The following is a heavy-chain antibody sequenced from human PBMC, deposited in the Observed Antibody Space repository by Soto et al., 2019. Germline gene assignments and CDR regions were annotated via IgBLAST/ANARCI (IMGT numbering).Heavy chain of an antibody. CDR3: ARFCYEERASDY. J-gene: IGHJ4*02. Sequence: QVQLQESGPGLVKPSQTLSLTCTVSVGSISSGDYYWSWIRQPPGKGLEWIGYIYYSGSTYYNPSLKSRVNITVETSKNPFSLKLSSVTAADTAVYYCARFCYEERASDYWGQGTLVTVSS. D-gene: IGHD1-1*01. CDR2: IYYSGST. V-gene: IGHV4-30-4*01. CDR1: VGSISSGDYY.